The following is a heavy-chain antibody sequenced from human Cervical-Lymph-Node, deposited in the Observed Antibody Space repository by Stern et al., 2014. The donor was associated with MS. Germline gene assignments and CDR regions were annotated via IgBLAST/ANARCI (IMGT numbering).Heavy chain of an antibody. V-gene: IGHV3-23*04. D-gene: IGHD6-19*01. CDR2: ISDSDGST. Sequence: EVQLVASGATLVPPGGSLRLSCAASGFTFSSYAMSWVRQAPGKGLEWVAVISDSDGSTFYAGSVKGRFTISRDNSKNTLFLQMNSLRAEDTGVYYYAKVYGSGPFDYWGQGTLVTVSS. J-gene: IGHJ4*02. CDR1: GFTFSSYA. CDR3: AKVYGSGPFDY.